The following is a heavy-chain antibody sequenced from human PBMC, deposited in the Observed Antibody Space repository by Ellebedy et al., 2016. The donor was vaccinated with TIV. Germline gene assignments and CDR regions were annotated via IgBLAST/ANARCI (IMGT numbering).Heavy chain of an antibody. J-gene: IGHJ4*02. Sequence: GESLKISCAASGFTFSIYWMSWVRQAPGKGLECVANIKQDGSEKSYVDSVKGRFTISRDNAKNSLYLQMNSLRAEDTAVYYCVRSIAARESYWGQGILGTVSS. CDR1: GFTFSIYW. CDR3: VRSIAARESY. CDR2: IKQDGSEK. D-gene: IGHD6-6*01. V-gene: IGHV3-7*01.